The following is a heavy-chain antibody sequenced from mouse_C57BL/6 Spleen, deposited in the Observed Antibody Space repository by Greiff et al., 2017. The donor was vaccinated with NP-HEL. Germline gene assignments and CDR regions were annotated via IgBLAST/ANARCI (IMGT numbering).Heavy chain of an antibody. J-gene: IGHJ2*01. V-gene: IGHV5-4*01. D-gene: IGHD1-1*01. CDR2: ISDGGSYT. Sequence: EVKVVESGGGLVKPGGSLKLSCAASGFTFSSYAMSWVRQTPEKRLEWVATISDGGSYTYYPDNVKGRFTISRDNAKNNLYLQMSHLRSEDTAMYYCARDGYYYGSRRYYFDYWGQGTTLTVSS. CDR3: ARDGYYYGSRRYYFDY. CDR1: GFTFSSYA.